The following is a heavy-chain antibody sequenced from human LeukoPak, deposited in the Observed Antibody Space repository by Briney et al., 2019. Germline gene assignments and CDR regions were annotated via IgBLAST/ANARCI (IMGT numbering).Heavy chain of an antibody. J-gene: IGHJ3*02. CDR1: GGSFSGYY. CDR2: INHSGST. D-gene: IGHD2-21*02. Sequence: SETLSLTCAVYGGSFSGYYWSWIRQPPGKGLEWIGEINHSGSTNYNPSLKSRVTISVDTSKNQFSLKLSSVTAADTAVYYCAGSRVVVTAIPGAFDIWGQGTMVTVSS. V-gene: IGHV4-34*01. CDR3: AGSRVVVTAIPGAFDI.